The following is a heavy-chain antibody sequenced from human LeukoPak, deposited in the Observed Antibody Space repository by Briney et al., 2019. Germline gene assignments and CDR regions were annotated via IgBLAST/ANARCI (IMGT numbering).Heavy chain of an antibody. CDR1: GGSFSDYY. CDR2: INHSGST. V-gene: IGHV4-34*01. D-gene: IGHD3-10*01. CDR3: ADGGSGTMRY. J-gene: IGHJ4*02. Sequence: SETLSLTCAVYGGSFSDYYWSWIRQPPGKGLEWIGEINHSGSTNYNPSLKSRVTISVDTSKNHFSLKLSSVTAADTAVYYCADGGSGTMRYWGRGTLVTVSS.